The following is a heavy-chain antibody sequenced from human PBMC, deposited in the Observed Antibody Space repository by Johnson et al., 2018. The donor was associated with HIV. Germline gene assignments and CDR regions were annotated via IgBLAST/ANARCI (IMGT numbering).Heavy chain of an antibody. CDR1: GFTFSSYA. Sequence: QVHLVESGGGVVQPGRSLRLSCAASGFTFSSYAMHWVRQAPGKGLEWVAVISFDGSYKYYADSVKGRFTISRDSSKNTLYLQVNSLRAEDTAVYYCTTDYSTPIVVVVAATPDAFDIWGQGTMVTVSS. D-gene: IGHD2-15*01. V-gene: IGHV3-30*04. J-gene: IGHJ3*02. CDR2: ISFDGSYK. CDR3: TTDYSTPIVVVVAATPDAFDI.